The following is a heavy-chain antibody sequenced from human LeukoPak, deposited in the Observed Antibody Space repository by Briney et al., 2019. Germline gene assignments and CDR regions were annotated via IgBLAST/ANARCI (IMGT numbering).Heavy chain of an antibody. D-gene: IGHD4-17*01. J-gene: IGHJ6*02. V-gene: IGHV4-59*01. CDR1: GGSISSYY. CDR2: IYYSGST. Sequence: SETLSLTCTVSGGSISSYYWSWIRQPPGKGLEWIGYIYYSGSTNYNPSLKSRVTISVDTSKNQFSLKLSSVTAADTAVYYCARDGGDYAAGYYYYYGMDVWGQGTTVTVSS. CDR3: ARDGGDYAAGYYYYYGMDV.